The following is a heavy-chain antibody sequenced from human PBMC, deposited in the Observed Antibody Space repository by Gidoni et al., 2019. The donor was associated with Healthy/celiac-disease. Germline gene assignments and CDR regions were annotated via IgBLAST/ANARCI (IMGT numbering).Heavy chain of an antibody. Sequence: QVQLVQSGAEVKKPGSSVTVSCKASGGTFSSYAISWVRQAPGQGLEWMGGIIPIFGTANYAQKFQGRVTITADKSTSTAYMELSSLRSEDTAVYYCARGGGILERRGYYYYGMDVWGQGTTVTVSS. CDR2: IIPIFGTA. CDR3: ARGGGILERRGYYYYGMDV. CDR1: GGTFSSYA. J-gene: IGHJ6*02. D-gene: IGHD1-1*01. V-gene: IGHV1-69*06.